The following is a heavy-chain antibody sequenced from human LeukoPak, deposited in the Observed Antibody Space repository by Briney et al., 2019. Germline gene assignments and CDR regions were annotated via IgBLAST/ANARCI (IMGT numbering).Heavy chain of an antibody. CDR3: ARDSEVAARSFDY. J-gene: IGHJ4*02. D-gene: IGHD6-6*01. Sequence: ASVTVSCTASGYTFTSYAMNWVRQAPGQGLEWMGWINTNTGNPTYAQGFTGRFVFSLDTSVSTAYLQISSLKAEDTAVYYCARDSEVAARSFDYWGQGTLVTVSS. CDR1: GYTFTSYA. CDR2: INTNTGNP. V-gene: IGHV7-4-1*02.